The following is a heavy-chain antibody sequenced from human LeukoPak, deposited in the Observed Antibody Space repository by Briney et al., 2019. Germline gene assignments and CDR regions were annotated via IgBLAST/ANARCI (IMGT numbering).Heavy chain of an antibody. V-gene: IGHV3-53*01. CDR2: LYSDGNT. CDR3: ARGVEPLAANTLAY. CDR1: GFTVITND. Sequence: GRSLRLSCAASGFTVITNDITSVRQAPGKGLEWVSVLYSDGNTKYADSVQGRFTISRDNSKNTLYLEMNSLSPDDTAVYYCARGVEPLAANTLAYWGQGTLVTVSS. D-gene: IGHD1-14*01. J-gene: IGHJ4*02.